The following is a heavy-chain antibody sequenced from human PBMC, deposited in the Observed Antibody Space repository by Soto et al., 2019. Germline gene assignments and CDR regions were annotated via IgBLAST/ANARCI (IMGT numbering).Heavy chain of an antibody. V-gene: IGHV4-39*01. CDR3: ARPSGRYLYYFDY. J-gene: IGHJ4*02. D-gene: IGHD1-26*01. CDR2: IYYSGGT. CDR1: GGSISSSSYY. Sequence: SETLSLTCTVSGGSISSSSYYWGWIRQPPGKGLEWIGSIYYSGGTYYNPSLKSRVTISVDTSKNQFSLKLSSVTAADTAVYYWARPSGRYLYYFDYWGQGTLVTVYS.